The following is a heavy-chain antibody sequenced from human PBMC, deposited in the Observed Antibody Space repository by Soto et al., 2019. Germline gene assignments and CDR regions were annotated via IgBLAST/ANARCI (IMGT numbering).Heavy chain of an antibody. CDR3: AKDYGSRRKIFDY. CDR1: GFTFYDYA. Sequence: GGSLRLSCAASGFTFYDYAMHWVRQAPGKGLEWVSGISWNSGSIGYADSVKGRFTISRDNAKNSLYLQMNSLRAEDTALYYCAKDYGSRRKIFDYWGQGTLVTVSS. J-gene: IGHJ4*02. V-gene: IGHV3-9*01. D-gene: IGHD3-3*01. CDR2: ISWNSGSI.